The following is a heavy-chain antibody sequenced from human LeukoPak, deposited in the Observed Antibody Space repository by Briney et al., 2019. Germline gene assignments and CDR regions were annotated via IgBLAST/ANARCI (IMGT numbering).Heavy chain of an antibody. CDR3: ARINCSGGTCYDYFDD. Sequence: GGSLRLSCVGSPVNFGTSAMSWVRQAPGKGLEWVSAVSAGGTNTYYADSVEGRFTISRDNSKDTLYLHMDSLRVEDTAQYFCARINCSGGTCYDYFDDWGQGTLVTVSS. V-gene: IGHV3-23*01. J-gene: IGHJ4*02. CDR2: VSAGGTNT. CDR1: PVNFGTSA. D-gene: IGHD2-15*01.